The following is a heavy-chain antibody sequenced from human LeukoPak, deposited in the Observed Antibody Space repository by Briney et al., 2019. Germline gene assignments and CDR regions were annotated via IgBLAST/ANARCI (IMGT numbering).Heavy chain of an antibody. Sequence: GGSLRLSCAASGFTFDDYAMHWVRQAPGKGLEWVSGISWNSGSIGCADSVKGRFTISRDNAKNSLYLQMNSLRAEDTALYYCAKGFMVRGVHTGYGMDVWGQGTTVTVSS. CDR1: GFTFDDYA. V-gene: IGHV3-9*01. D-gene: IGHD3-10*01. J-gene: IGHJ6*02. CDR3: AKGFMVRGVHTGYGMDV. CDR2: ISWNSGSI.